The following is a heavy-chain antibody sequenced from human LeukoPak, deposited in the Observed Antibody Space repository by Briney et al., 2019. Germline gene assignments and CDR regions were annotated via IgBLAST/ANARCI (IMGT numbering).Heavy chain of an antibody. J-gene: IGHJ5*02. V-gene: IGHV4-39*01. CDR3: ARLPLVPAASNRGSASWFDP. D-gene: IGHD2-2*01. CDR1: GGSISSSSYY. CDR2: IYYSGST. Sequence: SETLSLTCIVSGGSISSSSYYWGWIRQPPGKGLEWIGSIYYSGSTYYNPSLKSRVTISVDTSKNQFSLKLSSVTAADTAVYYCARLPLVPAASNRGSASWFDPWDQGTLVTVSS.